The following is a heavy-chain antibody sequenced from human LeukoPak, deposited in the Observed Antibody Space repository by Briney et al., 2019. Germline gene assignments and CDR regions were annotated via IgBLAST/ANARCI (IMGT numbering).Heavy chain of an antibody. CDR2: MSNDGSKT. Sequence: GGSLRLSCAVSGFTFRSFAVHWVRQAPGKGLEWVAVMSNDGSKTYYADSVKGRFTISRDNSKNTVYLQMNSLSTEDTAMYYCARDQSSGGGWLDYWGRGTLVTVSS. V-gene: IGHV3-30-3*01. J-gene: IGHJ4*02. CDR3: ARDQSSGGGWLDY. D-gene: IGHD2-15*01. CDR1: GFTFRSFA.